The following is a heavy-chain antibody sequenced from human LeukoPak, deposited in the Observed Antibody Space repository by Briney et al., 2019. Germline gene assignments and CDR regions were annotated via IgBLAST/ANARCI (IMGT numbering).Heavy chain of an antibody. CDR3: TTSGYYDSSGYEFDY. Sequence: GGSLRLSCAASGFTFSSYAMSWVRQAPGKGLKWVGRIKSKTDGGTTDYAAPVKGRFTISRDDSKNTLYLQMNSLKTEDTAVYYCTTSGYYDSSGYEFDYWGQGTLVTVSS. V-gene: IGHV3-15*01. D-gene: IGHD3-22*01. J-gene: IGHJ4*02. CDR2: IKSKTDGGTT. CDR1: GFTFSSYA.